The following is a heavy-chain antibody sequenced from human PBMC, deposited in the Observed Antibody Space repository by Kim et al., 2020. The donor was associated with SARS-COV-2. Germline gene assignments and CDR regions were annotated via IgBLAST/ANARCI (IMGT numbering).Heavy chain of an antibody. D-gene: IGHD3-22*01. CDR3: ARGELESTYDSSGYYLGY. J-gene: IGHJ4*02. CDR2: ISSSSSYI. CDR1: GFTFSSYS. V-gene: IGHV3-21*01. Sequence: GGSLRLSCAASGFTFSSYSMNWVRQAPGKGLEWVSSISSSSSYIYYADSVKGRFTISRDNAKNSLYLQMNSLRAEDTAVYYCARGELESTYDSSGYYLGYWGQGTLVTVSS.